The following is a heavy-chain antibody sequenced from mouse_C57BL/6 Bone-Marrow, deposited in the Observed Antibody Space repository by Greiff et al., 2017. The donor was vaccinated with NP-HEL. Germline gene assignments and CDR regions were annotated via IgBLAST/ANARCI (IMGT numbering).Heavy chain of an antibody. Sequence: EVKLMESGGGLVQPGGSLKLSCAASGFTFSDYYMYWVRQTPEKRLEWVAYISNGGGSTYYPDTVKGRFTISRDNAKNTLYLQMSRLKSEDTAMYYCARLAYYSDVWGTGTTVTVSS. J-gene: IGHJ1*03. V-gene: IGHV5-12*01. CDR3: ARLAYYSDV. CDR2: ISNGGGST. D-gene: IGHD6-5*01. CDR1: GFTFSDYY.